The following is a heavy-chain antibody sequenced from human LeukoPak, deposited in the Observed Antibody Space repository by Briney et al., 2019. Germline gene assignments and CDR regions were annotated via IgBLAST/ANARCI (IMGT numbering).Heavy chain of an antibody. V-gene: IGHV4-61*02. CDR1: GGSISSGSYY. J-gene: IGHJ4*02. CDR3: ASFYDSSGYYHDY. CDR2: IYTSGST. D-gene: IGHD3-22*01. Sequence: MSSQTLSLTCTVSGGSISSGSYYWSWIRQPAGKGLEWIGRIYTSGSTNYNPSLKSRVTISVDTSKDQFSLKLSSVTAADTAVYYCASFYDSSGYYHDYWGQGTLVTVSS.